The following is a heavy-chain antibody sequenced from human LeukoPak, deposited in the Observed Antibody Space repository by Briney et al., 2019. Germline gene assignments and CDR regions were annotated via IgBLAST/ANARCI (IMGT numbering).Heavy chain of an antibody. D-gene: IGHD3-3*01. CDR3: ARGFFQYFDY. V-gene: IGHV3-33*01. J-gene: IGHJ4*02. CDR1: GFTFSSYG. CDR2: IWYDGSNK. Sequence: PGRSLRLSCAASGFTFSSYGMHWVRQAPRKGLEWVAVIWYDGSNKYYADSVKGRFTISRDNSKNTQYLQMNSLRAEDTAVYYCARGFFQYFDYWGQGTLVSVSS.